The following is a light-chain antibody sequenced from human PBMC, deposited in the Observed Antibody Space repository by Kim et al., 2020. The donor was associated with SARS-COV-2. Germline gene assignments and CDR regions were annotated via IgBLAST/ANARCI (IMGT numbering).Light chain of an antibody. J-gene: IGLJ1*01. Sequence: QSALTQPASVSGSPGQSITISCTGTSSDVGGYNYVSWYQQHPGKAPKLMIYDVSKRPSGVSNRFSGSKSGNTAALTISGRQAEDEADYYCCSYTSSSTLYVFGTGTKVTVL. V-gene: IGLV2-14*01. CDR2: DVS. CDR3: CSYTSSSTLYV. CDR1: SSDVGGYNY.